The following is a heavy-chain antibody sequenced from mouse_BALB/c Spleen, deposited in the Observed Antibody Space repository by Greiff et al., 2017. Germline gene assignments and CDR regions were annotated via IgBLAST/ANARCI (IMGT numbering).Heavy chain of an antibody. V-gene: IGHV3-1*02. CDR1: GYSITSGYS. D-gene: IGHD2-10*01. J-gene: IGHJ4*01. CDR3: ATYYGKDHYYAMDY. Sequence: EVKLVESGPDLVKPSQSLSLTCTVTGYSITSGYSWHWIRQFPGNILEWIGYLHYSGITNYNPSLKSRTSITRDTSKNQFFLQLNSVTTEDTATYYCATYYGKDHYYAMDYWGQGTSVTVSS. CDR2: LHYSGIT.